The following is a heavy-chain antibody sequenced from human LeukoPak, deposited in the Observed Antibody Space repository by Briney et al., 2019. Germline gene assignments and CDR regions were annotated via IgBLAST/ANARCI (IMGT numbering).Heavy chain of an antibody. CDR2: VSTGSNYI. Sequence: GGSLRLSCTASGFTFSSYSLNWVRQAPGKGLEWVSSVSTGSNYIYYADSVKGRFTISRDNDKNSLYLQMNSLRVEDTAVYYCARGPKPTVTPLRWGQGTLVTVSS. CDR3: ARGPKPTVTPLR. J-gene: IGHJ4*02. CDR1: GFTFSSYS. D-gene: IGHD4-17*01. V-gene: IGHV3-21*01.